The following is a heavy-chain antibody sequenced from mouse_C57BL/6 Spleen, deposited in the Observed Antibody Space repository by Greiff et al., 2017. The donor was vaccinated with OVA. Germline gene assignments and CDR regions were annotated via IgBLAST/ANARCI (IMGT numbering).Heavy chain of an antibody. Sequence: QVQLQQSGPELVKPGASVKISCKASGYAFSSSWMNWVKQRPGKGLEWIGRIYPGDGDTNYNGKFKGKATLTADKSSSTAYMQLSSLTSEDSAVYFWARDYSNYLDYWGQGTTPTVSS. CDR2: IYPGDGDT. CDR1: GYAFSSSW. J-gene: IGHJ2*01. V-gene: IGHV1-82*01. CDR3: ARDYSNYLDY. D-gene: IGHD2-5*01.